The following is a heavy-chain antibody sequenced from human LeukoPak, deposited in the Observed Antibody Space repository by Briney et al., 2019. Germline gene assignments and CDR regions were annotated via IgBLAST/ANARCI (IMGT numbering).Heavy chain of an antibody. CDR1: GFTFSNAW. V-gene: IGHV3-15*01. J-gene: IGHJ4*02. CDR2: IKSKTDGGTT. CDR3: TIEYYYDSSGYYDPGY. D-gene: IGHD3-22*01. Sequence: PGGCLRLSCAASGFTFSNAWMSWVRQAPGKGLEWGGRIKSKTDGGTTDYAAPVKGRFTISRDDSKNTLYLQMNSLKTEDTAVYYCTIEYYYDSSGYYDPGYWGQGTLVTVSS.